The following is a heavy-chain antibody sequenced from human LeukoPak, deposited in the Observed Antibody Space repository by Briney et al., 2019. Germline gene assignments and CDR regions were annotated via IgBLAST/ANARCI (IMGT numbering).Heavy chain of an antibody. V-gene: IGHV3-21*01. D-gene: IGHD3-9*01. CDR2: ISSSSSYI. Sequence: PGGSLRLSCAASGFTFSSYSMNWVRQAPGKGLEWVSSISSSSSYIYYADSVKGRFTISRDNAKNSLYLQMNSLRAEDTAVYYCARSGYDILTGYSFPLDYWGQGTLVTVSS. CDR1: GFTFSSYS. CDR3: ARSGYDILTGYSFPLDY. J-gene: IGHJ4*02.